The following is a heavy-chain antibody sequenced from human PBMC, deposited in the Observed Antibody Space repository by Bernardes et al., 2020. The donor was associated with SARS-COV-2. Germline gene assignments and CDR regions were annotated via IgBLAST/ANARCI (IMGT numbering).Heavy chain of an antibody. D-gene: IGHD2-15*01. CDR1: GYSISSSYY. CDR2: IYHSGST. V-gene: IGHV4-38-2*01. J-gene: IGHJ3*02. Sequence: SETLSLTCAVSGYSISSSYYWGWIRQPPGKRLEWIGRIYHSGSTYYNPSLKSRVTISVDTSKNQFSLKLSSVTAADTAVYYCARVTPRRSGGYAFDIWGQGTMVTVSS. CDR3: ARVTPRRSGGYAFDI.